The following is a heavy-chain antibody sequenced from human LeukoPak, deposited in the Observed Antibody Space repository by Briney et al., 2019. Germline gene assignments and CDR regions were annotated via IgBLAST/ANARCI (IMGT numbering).Heavy chain of an antibody. Sequence: GGSLRLSCAASGFTFGSYWMTWVRQAPGKGLEWVANIKQDGTEKYYVDSVKGRFTISRDNVKKSLYLQMNSLRAEDTAVYYCARARWYSSGWWTNDYWRQGTLVTVSS. CDR1: GFTFGSYW. CDR2: IKQDGTEK. D-gene: IGHD6-19*01. V-gene: IGHV3-7*01. J-gene: IGHJ4*02. CDR3: ARARWYSSGWWTNDY.